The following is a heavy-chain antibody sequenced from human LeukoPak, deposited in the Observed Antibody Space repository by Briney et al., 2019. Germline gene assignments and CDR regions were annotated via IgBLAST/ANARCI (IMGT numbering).Heavy chain of an antibody. CDR3: ARGNILVEPAAHNWFDP. D-gene: IGHD2-2*01. V-gene: IGHV1-2*06. Sequence: ASVKVSCKASGYTFTGYYMHWVRQAPGQGLEWIGRINPNTDGTNYAQKFQGRVTMTRDTSISTAYMELIRLTFDDTAVYYCARGNILVEPAAHNWFDPWGPGTLVTVSS. CDR2: INPNTDGT. J-gene: IGHJ5*02. CDR1: GYTFTGYY.